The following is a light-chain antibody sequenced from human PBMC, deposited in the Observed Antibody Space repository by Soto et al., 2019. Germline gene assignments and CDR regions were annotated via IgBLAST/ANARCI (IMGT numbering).Light chain of an antibody. CDR1: NIGSKS. CDR3: QVWDSSSDHPFVV. V-gene: IGLV3-21*04. CDR2: YDS. J-gene: IGLJ2*01. Sequence: SYELTQPPSVSVAPGKTARITCGGNNIGSKSVHWYQQKPGQAPVLVIYYDSDRPSGIPERFSGSNSGNTATLTISRVEAGDEADYYCQVWDSSSDHPFVVFGGGTLLTVL.